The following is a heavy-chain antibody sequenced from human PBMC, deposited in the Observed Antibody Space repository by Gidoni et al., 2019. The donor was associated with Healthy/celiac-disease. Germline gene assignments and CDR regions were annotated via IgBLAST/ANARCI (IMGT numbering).Heavy chain of an antibody. CDR3: ARHVGLSGWYVDY. D-gene: IGHD6-19*01. V-gene: IGHV4-39*01. CDR1: GGSISSSSYY. J-gene: IGHJ4*02. CDR2: IYYSGST. Sequence: QLQLQESGPGLVKPSETLSLTCTVSGGSISSSSYYWGWIRQPPGKGLEWIGSIYYSGSTYYNPSLKSRVTISVDTSKNQFSLKLSSVTAADTAVYYCARHVGLSGWYVDYWGQGTLVTVSS.